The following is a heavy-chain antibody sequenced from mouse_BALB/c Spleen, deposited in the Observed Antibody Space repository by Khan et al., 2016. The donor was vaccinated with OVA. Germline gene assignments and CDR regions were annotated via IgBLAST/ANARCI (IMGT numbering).Heavy chain of an antibody. CDR2: ISSGGHYT. CDR3: ARLAYYYNSEGFAY. V-gene: IGHV5-6*01. D-gene: IGHD1-1*01. CDR1: GFTFSTYG. J-gene: IGHJ3*01. Sequence: EVQLVESGGDLVKPGGSLKLSCAASGFTFSTYGMSWVRQTPDKRLEWVATISSGGHYTYYPDSVKGRFTISRDNAKSTPYLQMSSLKSEETAIYYSARLAYYYNSEGFAYWGQGTLVNVSA.